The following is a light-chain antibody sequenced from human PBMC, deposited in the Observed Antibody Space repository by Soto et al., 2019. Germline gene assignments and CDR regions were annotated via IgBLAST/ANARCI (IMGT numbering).Light chain of an antibody. Sequence: EILMTQSPATLSVSPGERATLSCRASQSVSSNLAWHQQKPGQPPRLLIYGASTRATGIPARFSGGGSGTEFSLTISSLQSEDFAVYYCQHYNNWSAFGQGTRLEIK. J-gene: IGKJ5*01. CDR1: QSVSSN. CDR3: QHYNNWSA. CDR2: GAS. V-gene: IGKV3-15*01.